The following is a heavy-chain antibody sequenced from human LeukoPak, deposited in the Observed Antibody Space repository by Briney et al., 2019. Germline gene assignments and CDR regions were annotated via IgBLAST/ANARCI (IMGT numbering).Heavy chain of an antibody. J-gene: IGHJ6*03. V-gene: IGHV3-7*01. CDR1: GFTFSDHY. CDR3: AKDPTDGSGYYMDV. D-gene: IGHD3-10*01. Sequence: GGSLRLSCAASGFTFSDHYMDWVRQAPGKGLEWVATIKEDGSEKNYVDSVKGRFTISRDNAKNTLYLQMNSLRAEDTAVYYCAKDPTDGSGYYMDVWGKGATVTISS. CDR2: IKEDGSEK.